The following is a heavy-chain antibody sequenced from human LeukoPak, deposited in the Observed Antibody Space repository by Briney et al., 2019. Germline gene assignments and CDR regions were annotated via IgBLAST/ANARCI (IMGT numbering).Heavy chain of an antibody. J-gene: IGHJ3*02. CDR2: IIPILGIA. CDR3: AREQDYYDTQVFDAFDI. V-gene: IGHV1-69*10. Sequence: VTVSXXXXXGTFSXXAISWVRQAPGQGLEWMGRIIPILGIANYAQKLQGRVTITADKSTSTAYMELSSLRSEDTAVYYCAREQDYYDTQVFDAFDIWGQGTMVTVSS. D-gene: IGHD3-22*01. CDR1: XGTFSXXA.